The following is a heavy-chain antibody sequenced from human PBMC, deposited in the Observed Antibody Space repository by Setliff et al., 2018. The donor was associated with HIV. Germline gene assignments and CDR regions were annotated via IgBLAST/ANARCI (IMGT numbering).Heavy chain of an antibody. Sequence: SETLSLTCIVSGGSINSYYWSWIRQPAGKGLEWIGRIYTDENTNYNPSLKSRVTMSVDMSKNQFSLKLTSVSAADTAVYYCARLGDYDSSGYSWFDYWGQGTLVTVSS. V-gene: IGHV4-4*07. D-gene: IGHD3-22*01. CDR1: GGSINSYY. J-gene: IGHJ4*02. CDR2: IYTDENT. CDR3: ARLGDYDSSGYSWFDY.